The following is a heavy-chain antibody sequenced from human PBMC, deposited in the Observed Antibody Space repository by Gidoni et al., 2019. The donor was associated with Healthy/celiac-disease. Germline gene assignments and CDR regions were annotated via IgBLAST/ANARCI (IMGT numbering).Heavy chain of an antibody. Sequence: QLQLQESGTGLVKPSETLSLTCTVSGGSISSSSYYWGWIRQPPGKGLEWIWSLYYSGSTYYNPSLKSRVTISVDTSKNQFSLKLISVTAADTAVYYCARHINGSGSTYSYYYYGMDVWGQGTTVTVSS. CDR2: LYYSGST. V-gene: IGHV4-39*01. CDR3: ARHINGSGSTYSYYYYGMDV. D-gene: IGHD3-10*01. CDR1: GGSISSSSYY. J-gene: IGHJ6*02.